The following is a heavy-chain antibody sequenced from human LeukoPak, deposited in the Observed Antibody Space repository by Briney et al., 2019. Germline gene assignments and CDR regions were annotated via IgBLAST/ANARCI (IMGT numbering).Heavy chain of an antibody. J-gene: IGHJ5*02. CDR1: GYTLTELC. Sequence: ASVKVSCKVSGYTLTELCMHWVRQAPGQGLEWMGLINPTGGSTGYAQKFQGRVTMTRDMSTSTDYMELSSLRSEDTAIYYCARDNSVGDNAWWFDPWGQGTLVTVSS. D-gene: IGHD1-26*01. CDR2: INPTGGST. CDR3: ARDNSVGDNAWWFDP. V-gene: IGHV1-46*01.